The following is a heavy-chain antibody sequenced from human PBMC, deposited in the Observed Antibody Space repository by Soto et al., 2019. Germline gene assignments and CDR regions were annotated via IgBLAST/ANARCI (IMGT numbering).Heavy chain of an antibody. V-gene: IGHV1-2*02. D-gene: IGHD6-19*01. Sequence: ASVKVSCKASGYTFTGYYIHWVRQAPGQGLEWMGWVNPFSGGTNYARKFRGRVTMTAATSVDTAYMELSSLRSDDKAVYYCERDLNKGDWYSVDFWGQGTLVTVSS. J-gene: IGHJ1*01. CDR3: ERDLNKGDWYSVDF. CDR2: VNPFSGGT. CDR1: GYTFTGYY.